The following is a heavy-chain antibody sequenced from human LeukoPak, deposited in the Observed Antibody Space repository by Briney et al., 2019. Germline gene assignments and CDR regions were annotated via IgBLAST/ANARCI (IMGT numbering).Heavy chain of an antibody. D-gene: IGHD3-22*01. V-gene: IGHV4-59*01. J-gene: IGHJ5*02. Sequence: SETLSLTCTVSGGSISSYYWSWIRQPPGKGLEWIGYIYYSGSTNYNPSLKSRVTISVDTSKNQFSLKLSSVTAADTAAYYCARGRARYYDSWFDPWGQGTLVTVSS. CDR1: GGSISSYY. CDR2: IYYSGST. CDR3: ARGRARYYDSWFDP.